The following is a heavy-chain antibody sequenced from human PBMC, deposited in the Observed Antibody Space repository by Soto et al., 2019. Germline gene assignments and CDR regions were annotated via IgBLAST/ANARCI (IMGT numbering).Heavy chain of an antibody. D-gene: IGHD5-12*01. J-gene: IGHJ4*02. V-gene: IGHV4-59*08. CDR2: IYYSGTS. Sequence: SDTLSLTCTVSGGSIGTYYWSWIRQPPGKGLEWIGYIYYSGTSDYNPSLRSRVTVSVETSKNQFSLTLSSVTAADTAVYYCARHNSGYDTFFDFWGQGTQVTVS. CDR1: GGSIGTYY. CDR3: ARHNSGYDTFFDF.